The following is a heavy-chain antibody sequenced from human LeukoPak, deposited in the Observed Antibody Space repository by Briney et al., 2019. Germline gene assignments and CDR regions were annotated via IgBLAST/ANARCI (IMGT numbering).Heavy chain of an antibody. CDR3: ASLPFLLFTMVRGAIHHYYYYMDV. CDR2: ISYDGSNK. Sequence: GRSLRLSCAASGFTFSSYAMHWVRQAPGKGLEWVAVISYDGSNKYYADSVKGRFTISRDNSKNSLYLQMNSLRAEDTAVYYCASLPFLLFTMVRGAIHHYYYYMDVWGKGTTATISS. V-gene: IGHV3-30*04. D-gene: IGHD3-10*01. CDR1: GFTFSSYA. J-gene: IGHJ6*03.